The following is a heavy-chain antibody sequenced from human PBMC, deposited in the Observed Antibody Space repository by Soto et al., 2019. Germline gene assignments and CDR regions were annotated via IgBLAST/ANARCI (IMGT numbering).Heavy chain of an antibody. D-gene: IGHD3-22*01. CDR2: INSDGSST. V-gene: IGHV3-74*01. Sequence: GESLKISCAASGFTFSSYWMHWVRQAPGKGLVWVSRINSDGSSTSYADSVKGRFTISRDNAKNTLYLQMNSLRAEDTAVYYCAREGGAPDSSGYYYWFDPWGQGTLVTVSS. J-gene: IGHJ5*02. CDR3: AREGGAPDSSGYYYWFDP. CDR1: GFTFSSYW.